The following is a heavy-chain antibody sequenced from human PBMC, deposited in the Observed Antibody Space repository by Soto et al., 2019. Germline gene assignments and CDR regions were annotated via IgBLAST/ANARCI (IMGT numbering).Heavy chain of an antibody. CDR2: IYYSGST. D-gene: IGHD5-12*01. CDR1: GGSISSSSYY. J-gene: IGHJ4*02. CDR3: ARRGNKDGYNSAY. Sequence: PSETLSLTCTVSGGSISSSSYYWGWIRQPPGKGLEWIGSIYYSGSTYYNPSLKSRVTISVDTSKNQFSLKLSSVTAADTAVYYCARRGNKDGYNSAYWGQGTLVTVSS. V-gene: IGHV4-39*01.